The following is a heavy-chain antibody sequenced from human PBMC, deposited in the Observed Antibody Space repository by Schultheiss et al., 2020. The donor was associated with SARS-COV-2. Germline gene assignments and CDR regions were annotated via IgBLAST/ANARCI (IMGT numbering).Heavy chain of an antibody. J-gene: IGHJ4*02. CDR1: GYSFTTLW. V-gene: IGHV5-51*01. CDR2: IYPGGSDP. D-gene: IGHD2/OR15-2a*01. Sequence: GGSLRLSCKGSGYSFTTLWIGWVRQMPGKGLEWMGIIYPGGSDPIYSPSFQGQVTMSADKSLSTAYLQWSSLKASDTAMYYCARHSPEGSTSWLDFWGQGTLVTVAS. CDR3: ARHSPEGSTSWLDF.